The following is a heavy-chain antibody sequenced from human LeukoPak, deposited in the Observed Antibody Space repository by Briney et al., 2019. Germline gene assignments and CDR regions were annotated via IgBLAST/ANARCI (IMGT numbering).Heavy chain of an antibody. CDR1: GFTFDDYA. V-gene: IGHV3-9*01. D-gene: IGHD3-10*01. Sequence: PGRSLRLSCAASGFTFDDYAMHWVRQAPGKGLEWVSGISWNSGSIGYADSVKGRFTISRDNAKNSLYLQMSSLRAEDTALYYCAKAQKWGYGSGSYDLWGRGTLVTVSS. J-gene: IGHJ2*01. CDR3: AKAQKWGYGSGSYDL. CDR2: ISWNSGSI.